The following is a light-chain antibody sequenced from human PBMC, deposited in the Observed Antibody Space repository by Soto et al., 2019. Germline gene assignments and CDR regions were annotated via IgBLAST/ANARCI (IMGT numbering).Light chain of an antibody. CDR2: AAF. Sequence: AIQMTPSPSSLSASVGDRVTITCRASQDIRHDLSWFQQKPGKAPKLLIYAAFRLQSEAPSRFSGSGSGTDFSLTISSLQPEDFATYFCLQDYNYPRTFGQGTKVGVK. V-gene: IGKV1-6*01. J-gene: IGKJ1*01. CDR3: LQDYNYPRT. CDR1: QDIRHD.